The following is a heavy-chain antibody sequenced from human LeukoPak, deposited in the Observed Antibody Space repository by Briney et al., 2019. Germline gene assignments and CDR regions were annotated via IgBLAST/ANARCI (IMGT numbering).Heavy chain of an antibody. CDR1: GFTFSDYY. CDR3: ARVAAAGTSWFDP. CDR2: ISSSGSTI. V-gene: IGHV3-11*04. J-gene: IGHJ5*02. Sequence: PGGSLRLSCAASGFTFSDYYMSWIRQAPGKGLEWVSYISSSGSTIYYADSVKGRFTISRDNAKNSLYLQMNSLRAEDTAVYYCARVAAAGTSWFDPWGQGTLVTVSS. D-gene: IGHD6-13*01.